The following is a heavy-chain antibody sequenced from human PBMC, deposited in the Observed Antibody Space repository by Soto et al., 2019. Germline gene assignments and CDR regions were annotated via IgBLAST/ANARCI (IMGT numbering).Heavy chain of an antibody. CDR3: ARVTGYYAPDY. Sequence: GASVKVSCKASGYTLSNYAMHWVRQAPGQRLEWMGWINAGNGDIKYSQKFQGRVTITRDTSASTAYMELSSLRSEDTAVYYCARVTGYYAPDYWGQGTLVTVSS. CDR1: GYTLSNYA. J-gene: IGHJ4*02. V-gene: IGHV1-3*01. CDR2: INAGNGDI. D-gene: IGHD3-9*01.